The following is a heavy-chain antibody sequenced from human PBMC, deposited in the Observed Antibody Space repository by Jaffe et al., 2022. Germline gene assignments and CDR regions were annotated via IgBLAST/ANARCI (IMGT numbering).Heavy chain of an antibody. D-gene: IGHD3-10*01. CDR1: GYSFTSYW. Sequence: EVQLVQSGAEVKKPGESLKISCKGSGYSFTSYWIGWVRQMPGKGLEWMGIIYPGDSDTRYSPSFQGQVTISADKSISTAYLQWSSLKASDTAMYYCVRPLELLWFGELLSPGRDAFDIWGQGTMVTVSS. V-gene: IGHV5-51*03. J-gene: IGHJ3*02. CDR2: IYPGDSDT. CDR3: VRPLELLWFGELLSPGRDAFDI.